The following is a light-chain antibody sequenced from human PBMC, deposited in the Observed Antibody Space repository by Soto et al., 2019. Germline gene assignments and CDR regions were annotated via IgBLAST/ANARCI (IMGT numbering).Light chain of an antibody. CDR2: EVS. CDR1: STDFVSYNR. CDR3: SLYTSENAYV. V-gene: IGLV2-18*01. Sequence: ALTQPPSVSGSPGQSVTISCTGTSTDFVSYNRVSWYQQPPGTAPKLMIYEVSKRPSGVPDRFSGSKSGNTASLTISGLQAADEADYYCSLYTSENAYVFGTGTKVTV. J-gene: IGLJ1*01.